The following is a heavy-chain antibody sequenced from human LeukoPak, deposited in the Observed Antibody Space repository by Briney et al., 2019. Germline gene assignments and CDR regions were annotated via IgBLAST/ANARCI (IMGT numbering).Heavy chain of an antibody. Sequence: SETLSLTCTVSGGSISIYYWSWIRQPPGKGLEWIGYIYYSGSTNYNPTLKSRVTISVDTSKNQFSLKLSSVTAADTAVYYCARGSSGYSYGWGQGTLVTVSS. D-gene: IGHD3-22*01. CDR3: ARGSSGYSYG. CDR2: IYYSGST. J-gene: IGHJ4*02. CDR1: GGSISIYY. V-gene: IGHV4-59*01.